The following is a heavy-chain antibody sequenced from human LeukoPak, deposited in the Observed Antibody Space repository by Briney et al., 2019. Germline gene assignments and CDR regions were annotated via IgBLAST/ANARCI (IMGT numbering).Heavy chain of an antibody. CDR3: AKDATYSSGWTDY. D-gene: IGHD6-19*01. J-gene: IGHJ4*02. V-gene: IGHV3-9*01. CDR2: ISWNSGSI. Sequence: PGGSLRLSCAASGFTFDDYAVHWVRQAPGKGLEWVSGISWNSGSIGYADSVKGRFTISRDNAKNSLYLQMNSLRGEDTALYYCAKDATYSSGWTDYWGQGTLVTVSS. CDR1: GFTFDDYA.